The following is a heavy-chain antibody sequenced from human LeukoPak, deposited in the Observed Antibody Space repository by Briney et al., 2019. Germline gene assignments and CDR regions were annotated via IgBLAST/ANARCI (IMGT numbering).Heavy chain of an antibody. J-gene: IGHJ5*02. CDR2: IYYTGST. CDR3: ARDRCSGGSCYNFGWFDP. D-gene: IGHD2-15*01. Sequence: SETLSLTCTVSGGSVSDYYWSWIRQSPGKGLEWIGYIYYTGSTSYNPSLRSRVTMSADTSKNQFSLKLSSVTAADTAVYYCARDRCSGGSCYNFGWFDPWGQGTLVTVSS. V-gene: IGHV4-59*02. CDR1: GGSVSDYY.